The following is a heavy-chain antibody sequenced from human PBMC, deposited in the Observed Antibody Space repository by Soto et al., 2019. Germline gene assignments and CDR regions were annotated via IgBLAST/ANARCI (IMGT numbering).Heavy chain of an antibody. CDR1: GFTFSSYA. CDR3: ARGPVYSGSYYSY. CDR2: ISYDGSNK. Sequence: PGGSLRLSCAASGFTFSSYAMHWVRQAPGKGLEWVAVISYDGSNKYYADSVKGRFTISRDNSKNTLYLQMNSLRAEDTVVYYCARGPVYSGSYYSYWGQGTLVTVSS. D-gene: IGHD1-26*01. J-gene: IGHJ4*02. V-gene: IGHV3-30-3*01.